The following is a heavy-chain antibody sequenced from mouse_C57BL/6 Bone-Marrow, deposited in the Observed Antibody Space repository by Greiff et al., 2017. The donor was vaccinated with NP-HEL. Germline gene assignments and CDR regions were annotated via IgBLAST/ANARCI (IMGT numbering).Heavy chain of an antibody. D-gene: IGHD2-10*02. CDR1: GYTFTSYG. J-gene: IGHJ3*01. Sequence: QVQLQQSGAELARPGASVKLSCKASGYTFTSYGISWVKQRTGQGLEWIGEIYPGSGNTYYNEKFKGKATLTADKSTSTAYMELRSLTSEDSAIYYCATLDTFAYWGQGTLVTVSA. CDR2: IYPGSGNT. CDR3: ATLDTFAY. V-gene: IGHV1-81*01.